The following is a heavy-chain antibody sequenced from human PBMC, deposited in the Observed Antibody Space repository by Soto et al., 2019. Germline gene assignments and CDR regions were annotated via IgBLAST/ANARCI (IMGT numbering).Heavy chain of an antibody. CDR2: ISSSGSTI. CDR3: ARALADLYYDSSGYSTGYYFDY. CDR1: GFTFSSYE. D-gene: IGHD3-22*01. Sequence: QPGGSLRLSSAASGFTFSSYEMNWVRQAPGKGLEWVSYISSSGSTIYYADSVKGRFTISRDNAKNSLYLQMNSLRAEDTAVYYCARALADLYYDSSGYSTGYYFDYWGQGTLVTVSS. J-gene: IGHJ4*02. V-gene: IGHV3-48*03.